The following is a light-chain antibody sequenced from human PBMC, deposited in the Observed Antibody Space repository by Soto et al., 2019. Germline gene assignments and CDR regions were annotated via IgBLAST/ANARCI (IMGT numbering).Light chain of an antibody. CDR3: QQYGSSSFT. Sequence: EIVLTQSPGTLSLSPGERATLSCRASQSVSSSYLAWYQQKPGQAPRLLIYGASSSATGIPDRFSGSGSGTDFTLTISRLEPEDFALYYCQQYGSSSFTFGPGTKVDIK. J-gene: IGKJ3*01. CDR1: QSVSSSY. CDR2: GAS. V-gene: IGKV3-20*01.